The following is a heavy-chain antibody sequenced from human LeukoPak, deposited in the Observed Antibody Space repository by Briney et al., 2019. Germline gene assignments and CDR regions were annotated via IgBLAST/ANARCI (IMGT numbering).Heavy chain of an antibody. D-gene: IGHD7-27*01. Sequence: SETLSLTCAVYGGSFSGYYWSWIRQPPGKGLEWIGEINHSGSTNYNPSLKSRVTISVDTSKNQFSLKLSSVTAADTAVYYCARDAKLGIRTYFDYWGQGTLVTVSS. J-gene: IGHJ4*02. V-gene: IGHV4-34*01. CDR1: GGSFSGYY. CDR2: INHSGST. CDR3: ARDAKLGIRTYFDY.